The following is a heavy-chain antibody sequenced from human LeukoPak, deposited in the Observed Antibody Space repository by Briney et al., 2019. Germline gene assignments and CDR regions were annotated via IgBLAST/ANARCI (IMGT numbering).Heavy chain of an antibody. J-gene: IGHJ4*02. V-gene: IGHV3-23*01. CDR2: ISGSGGST. D-gene: IGHD3-22*01. CDR3: AKDQVWIVVGSFYS. Sequence: PGGSLRLSCPASGFTFSSYAMSWVRQAPGKGLEWVSGISGSGGSTYYADSVKGRFTISRDNSKNTLYLQRTSLRAEDTAVYYCAKDQVWIVVGSFYSWGQGALVTVSS. CDR1: GFTFSSYA.